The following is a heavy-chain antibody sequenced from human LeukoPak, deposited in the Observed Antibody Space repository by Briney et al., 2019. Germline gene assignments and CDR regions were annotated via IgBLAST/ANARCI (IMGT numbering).Heavy chain of an antibody. Sequence: ASVKVSCKASGYTFTSYDINGVGQATGQGLEWMGWTNPNRGNTGYAQKFRGRVTMTRNTSISTAYMKLSSLRSEDTAVYYCARGPFPYSSGWYEVWGQGTLVTVSS. CDR2: TNPNRGNT. J-gene: IGHJ4*02. V-gene: IGHV1-8*01. D-gene: IGHD6-13*01. CDR3: ARGPFPYSSGWYEV. CDR1: GYTFTSYD.